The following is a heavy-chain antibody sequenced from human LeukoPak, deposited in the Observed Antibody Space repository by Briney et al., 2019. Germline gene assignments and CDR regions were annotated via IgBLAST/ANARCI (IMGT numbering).Heavy chain of an antibody. D-gene: IGHD3-22*01. CDR3: VKDRGSSGWFDS. Sequence: GRSLRLSCSASGFTFSSYAMHWVCQTPGKGLEHVSTISSTGDSTYYADSMKGRFTISRDNSKDTLFLQMSSLRAEDTAVYYCVKDRGSSGWFDSWGQGTLVTVSS. V-gene: IGHV3-64D*09. CDR1: GFTFSSYA. CDR2: ISSTGDST. J-gene: IGHJ5*02.